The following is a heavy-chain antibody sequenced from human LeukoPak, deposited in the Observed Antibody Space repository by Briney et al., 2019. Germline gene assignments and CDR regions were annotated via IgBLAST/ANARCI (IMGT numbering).Heavy chain of an antibody. Sequence: GGSLRLSCAASGFTFTNNWMSWVRQAPGKGLEWVANIKHDGSEKYCVDSVEGRFTISRDNAKNSLSLQMNSLRGEDTAVYYCVRALGSSSADYWGQGTLVTVSS. J-gene: IGHJ4*02. CDR3: VRALGSSSADY. CDR2: IKHDGSEK. V-gene: IGHV3-7*01. D-gene: IGHD6-6*01. CDR1: GFTFTNNW.